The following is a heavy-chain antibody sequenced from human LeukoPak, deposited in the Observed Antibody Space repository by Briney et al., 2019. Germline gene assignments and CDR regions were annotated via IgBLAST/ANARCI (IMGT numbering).Heavy chain of an antibody. D-gene: IGHD3-10*01. CDR1: GFTLSSYA. CDR2: ISGSGGST. CDR3: AKYYGLGINDY. J-gene: IGHJ4*02. V-gene: IGHV3-23*01. Sequence: GGSLRLSCAASGFTLSSYAMNWVRQAPGKGLEWVSSISGSGGSTYYADSGKGRFTISRDNSKNMLYLQMKSLRAEDTAVYYCAKYYGLGINDYWGQGTLVTVSS.